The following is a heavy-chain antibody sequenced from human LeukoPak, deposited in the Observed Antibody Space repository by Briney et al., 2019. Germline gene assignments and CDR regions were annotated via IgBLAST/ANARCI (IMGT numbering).Heavy chain of an antibody. Sequence: GGSLRLSCAASGFTFRSYGMHWVRQSPGKGLVWVSRFNSDGSNTRYADSVKGRFTISRDNAKSTLYLQMNSLRAEDTAVYYCAREGTLAEFDYWGQGTLVTVSS. CDR3: AREGTLAEFDY. J-gene: IGHJ4*02. CDR1: GFTFRSYG. CDR2: FNSDGSNT. V-gene: IGHV3-74*01. D-gene: IGHD6-19*01.